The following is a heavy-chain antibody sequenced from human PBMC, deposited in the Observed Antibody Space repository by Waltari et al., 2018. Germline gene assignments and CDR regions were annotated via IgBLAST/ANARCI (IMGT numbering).Heavy chain of an antibody. CDR2: IYHSGST. CDR1: GYSISSGYY. D-gene: IGHD6-19*01. J-gene: IGHJ2*01. CDR3: ARISSAPLGYFDL. V-gene: IGHV4-38-2*01. Sequence: QVQLQESGPGLVKPSETLSLTCAVSGYSISSGYYWGWIRQPPGKGLEWIGSIYHSGSTDYNPSLKSRVTISLDPSKNQFSLTLSSVTAADTAVYYCARISSAPLGYFDLWGRGTLVTVSS.